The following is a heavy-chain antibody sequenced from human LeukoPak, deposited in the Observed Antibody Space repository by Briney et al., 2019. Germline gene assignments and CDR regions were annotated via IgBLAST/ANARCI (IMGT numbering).Heavy chain of an antibody. V-gene: IGHV4-59*01. Sequence: SETLSLTCTVSGGSISSYYWSWIRQPAGKGLEWIGYIYYSGSTNYNPSLKSRVTISVDTSKNQFSLKLSSVTAADTAVYYCARGSIYYYDSSGYYGYWGQGTLVTVSS. CDR1: GGSISSYY. CDR3: ARGSIYYYDSSGYYGY. CDR2: IYYSGST. D-gene: IGHD3-22*01. J-gene: IGHJ4*02.